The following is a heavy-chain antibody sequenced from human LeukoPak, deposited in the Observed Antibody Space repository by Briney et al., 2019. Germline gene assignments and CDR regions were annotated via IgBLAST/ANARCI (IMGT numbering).Heavy chain of an antibody. CDR2: IKEDGSEK. D-gene: IGHD3-3*01. J-gene: IGHJ6*02. V-gene: IGHV3-7*05. CDR1: GFTFSSYR. Sequence: QPGGSLRLSCAASGFTFSSYRMTWVRQAPGKGLEWVANIKEDGSEKYYVDSVKGRFTISRDNAKNSLYLQMNSLRADDTAVYYCARDASSIFGVVMADGMDVWGQGTTVTVSS. CDR3: ARDASSIFGVVMADGMDV.